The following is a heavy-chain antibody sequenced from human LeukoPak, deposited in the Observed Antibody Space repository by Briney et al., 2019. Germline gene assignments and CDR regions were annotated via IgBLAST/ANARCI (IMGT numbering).Heavy chain of an antibody. D-gene: IGHD2-2*01. CDR3: ARGRGYCGSASCFYFDY. J-gene: IGHJ4*02. CDR2: IYSDNT. Sequence: VGSLRLSCTVPGFTVSSNSMSWVRQAPGKGLEWVSFIYSDNTHYSDSVTGRITISRDKSKNTMYLQMNSLRSEVTAVYCCARGRGYCGSASCFYFDYWGQGALVTVSS. V-gene: IGHV3-53*01. CDR1: GFTVSSNS.